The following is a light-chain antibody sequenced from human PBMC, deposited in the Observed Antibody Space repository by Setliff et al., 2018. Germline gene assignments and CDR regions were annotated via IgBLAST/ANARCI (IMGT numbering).Light chain of an antibody. CDR2: EVS. CDR3: SSYTSLSTRV. Sequence: QSALAQPPSASGSPGQSVTISCTGTSSDVGGYNYVSWYQQLPGKAPKLMISEVSKRPSGVPDRFSGSKSGNTASLTVSGLQAEDEADYYCSSYTSLSTRVFGTGTKVTVL. J-gene: IGLJ1*01. V-gene: IGLV2-8*01. CDR1: SSDVGGYNY.